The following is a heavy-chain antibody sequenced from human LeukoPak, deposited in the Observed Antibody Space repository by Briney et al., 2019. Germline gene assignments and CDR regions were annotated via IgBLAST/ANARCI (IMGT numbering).Heavy chain of an antibody. CDR2: IRYDGSNK. V-gene: IGHV3-30*02. J-gene: IGHJ4*02. Sequence: GGSLRLSCGASGFTFSTYGMHWVRQAPGKGLEWVAFIRYDGSNKYYADSVKGRFTISRDNSKNTLYLQMNSLRAEDTAVYYCAKGGSGYYYFDYWGQGTLVTVSS. CDR1: GFTFSTYG. D-gene: IGHD3-3*01. CDR3: AKGGSGYYYFDY.